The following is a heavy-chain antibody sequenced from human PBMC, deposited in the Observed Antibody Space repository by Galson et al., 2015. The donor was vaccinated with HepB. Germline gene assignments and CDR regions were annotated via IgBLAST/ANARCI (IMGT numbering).Heavy chain of an antibody. CDR2: ISAYNGNT. J-gene: IGHJ6*03. Sequence: SVKVSCKASGYTFTSYGISWVRQAPGQGLEWMGWISAYNGNTNYAQKLQGRVTMTTDTSTSTAYMELRSLRSDDTAVYYCARGGEFWSGYYYYYYMDVWGKGTTVTVSS. V-gene: IGHV1-18*01. D-gene: IGHD3-3*01. CDR3: ARGGEFWSGYYYYYYMDV. CDR1: GYTFTSYG.